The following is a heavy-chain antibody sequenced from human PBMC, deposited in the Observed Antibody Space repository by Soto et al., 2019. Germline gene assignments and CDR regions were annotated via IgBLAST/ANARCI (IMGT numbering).Heavy chain of an antibody. CDR1: GFTFSNYL. D-gene: IGHD3-10*01. CDR2: INPDATTI. CDR3: ATAGSYRFDQ. V-gene: IGHV3-74*01. J-gene: IGHJ4*02. Sequence: GGSLRLSCATSGFTFSNYLIHWVRQAPGEGLVWVSRINPDATTINYADSVKGRFTVSRDNAKNTLYLQMNSLRAEDTAVYYCATAGSYRFDQWGQGTLVTV.